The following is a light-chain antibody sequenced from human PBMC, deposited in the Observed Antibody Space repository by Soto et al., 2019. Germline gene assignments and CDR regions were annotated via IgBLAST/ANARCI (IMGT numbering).Light chain of an antibody. J-gene: IGLJ3*02. CDR2: SDS. V-gene: IGLV3-21*04. CDR1: NIGSKS. Sequence: SYELTQPPSVSLAPGKTATITCGGNNIGSKSVNWYRQAPGQAPVLVIHSDSDRPSGIPERFSGSNSGNTATLTISRVEAGDEADYYCQVWDGSGDQGVFGGGTKLTVL. CDR3: QVWDGSGDQGV.